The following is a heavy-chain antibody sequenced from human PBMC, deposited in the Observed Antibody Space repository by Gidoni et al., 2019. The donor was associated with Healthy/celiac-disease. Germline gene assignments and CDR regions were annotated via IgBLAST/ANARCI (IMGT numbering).Heavy chain of an antibody. Sequence: QVQLQESGPGLVKPSPTLTLTFTVSGVSLSSGSYYWSWIRQPAGNGLEWVGRIYTSGSTNYNPSLKSRVTISVDTSKYQYFLKLSSVTAADTAVYYCARYRPAIALHYFDYRGQGTLVTVSS. D-gene: IGHD2-21*01. CDR2: IYTSGST. J-gene: IGHJ4*02. CDR1: GVSLSSGSYY. V-gene: IGHV4-61*02. CDR3: ARYRPAIALHYFDY.